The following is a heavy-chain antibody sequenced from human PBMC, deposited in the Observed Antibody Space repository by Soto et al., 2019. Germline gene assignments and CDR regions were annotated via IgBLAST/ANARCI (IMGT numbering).Heavy chain of an antibody. CDR2: TYYRSKWYN. CDR1: GDSVSSNSAA. CDR3: AREGGFYYGSGSGLNV. D-gene: IGHD3-10*01. V-gene: IGHV6-1*01. J-gene: IGHJ6*02. Sequence: SQTLSLPCAISGDSVSSNSAAWNWIRQAPSRGLEWLGRTYYRSKWYNDYAVSVKSRITINPDTSKNQFSLQLNSVTPEDTAMYYCAREGGFYYGSGSGLNVWGQGTTVTVSS.